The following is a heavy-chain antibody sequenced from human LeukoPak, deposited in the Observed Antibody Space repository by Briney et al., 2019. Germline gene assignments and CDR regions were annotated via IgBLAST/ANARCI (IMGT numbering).Heavy chain of an antibody. D-gene: IGHD3-3*01. CDR1: GYTFSIYG. CDR3: ARDGKARYDFRENDC. CDR2: ISAHTGNS. J-gene: IGHJ4*02. Sequence: ASVKVSCKASGYTFSIYGITWVRQAPGQGLEWMGWISAHTGNSNYAQKFQDRVTMTTDTSTSTAYMELRSLRSDDTAVYYCARDGKARYDFRENDCWGQGTLVTGS. V-gene: IGHV1-18*01.